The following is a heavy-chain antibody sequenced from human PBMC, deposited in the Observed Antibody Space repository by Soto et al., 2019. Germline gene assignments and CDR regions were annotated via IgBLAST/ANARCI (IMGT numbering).Heavy chain of an antibody. Sequence: QVQLVQSGAEVKKPGSSVKVSCKASGGTFSSYTISWVRQAPGQGLEWMGRIIPILGIANYAQKFQGRVTITAHKSTSTAYMELSSLSSEYTAVYYCARSLRYFHWPQLYYYYRMDVWGQGTTVTVSS. CDR1: GGTFSSYT. V-gene: IGHV1-69*02. CDR2: IIPILGIA. CDR3: ARSLRYFHWPQLYYYYRMDV. D-gene: IGHD3-9*01. J-gene: IGHJ6*02.